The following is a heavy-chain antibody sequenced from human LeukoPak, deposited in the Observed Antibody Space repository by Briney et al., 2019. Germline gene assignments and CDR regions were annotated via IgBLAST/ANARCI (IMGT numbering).Heavy chain of an antibody. D-gene: IGHD3-22*01. V-gene: IGHV3-53*01. CDR2: IYSGGST. Sequence: PGGSLLLSCAASGFTVSSNYMSWVRQAPGKGLEWVSVIYSGGSTYYADSVKGRFTISRDNSKNTLYLQMNSLRAEDTAVYYCARARPSLFYYDSSGYYYFDYWGQGTLVTVSS. CDR1: GFTVSSNY. CDR3: ARARPSLFYYDSSGYYYFDY. J-gene: IGHJ4*02.